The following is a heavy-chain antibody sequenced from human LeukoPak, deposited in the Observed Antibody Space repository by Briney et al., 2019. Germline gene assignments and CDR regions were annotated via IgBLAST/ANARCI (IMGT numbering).Heavy chain of an antibody. Sequence: GGSLRLSCGASGFTFSRSAMNWVRQAPGKGLEWVAAISGNGVATYYADSAKGRFNISRDNTSNSLLLQMNSLRTEDTAIYDCVKDAYYLDSSTYLIPFDFWGQGTLVTVSS. CDR1: GFTFSRSA. CDR2: ISGNGVAT. J-gene: IGHJ4*02. D-gene: IGHD3-22*01. CDR3: VKDAYYLDSSTYLIPFDF. V-gene: IGHV3-23*01.